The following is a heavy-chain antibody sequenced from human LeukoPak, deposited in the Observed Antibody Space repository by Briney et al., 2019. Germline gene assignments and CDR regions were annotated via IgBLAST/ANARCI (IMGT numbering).Heavy chain of an antibody. V-gene: IGHV3-23*01. J-gene: IGHJ3*01. CDR1: GLTFRNYA. CDR2: IAGGGIGT. CDR3: AKDPNGDYVGAFDS. D-gene: IGHD4-17*01. Sequence: GGSLRLSCAASGLTFRNYAMTWVRQAPGKGLEWVSSIAGGGIGTSYADSVKGRFTVYRDNSKNTLYLQMNSLRAGDTAVYYCAKDPNGDYVGAFDSWGQGTSVTVSS.